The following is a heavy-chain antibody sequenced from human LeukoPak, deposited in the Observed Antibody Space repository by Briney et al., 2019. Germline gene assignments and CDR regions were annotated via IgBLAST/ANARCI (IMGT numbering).Heavy chain of an antibody. CDR2: ISNDGNNK. CDR3: ARDHYSGSGQFDY. CDR1: GFTFSSYA. V-gene: IGHV3-30-3*01. D-gene: IGHD3-10*01. J-gene: IGHJ4*02. Sequence: GGSLRLSCAASGFTFSSYAMYWVRQAPGKGLEWVAVISNDGNNKYYADAVRGRFTISRDNSKNTLYLEMNSLRAEDTAVYYCARDHYSGSGQFDYWGQGTLVTVSS.